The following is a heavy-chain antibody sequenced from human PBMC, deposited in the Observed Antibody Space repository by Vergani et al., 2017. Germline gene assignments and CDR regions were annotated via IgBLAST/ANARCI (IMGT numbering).Heavy chain of an antibody. Sequence: QVTLQESGPGLVTSSETLSLTCSVSFDSIRNLYCNWIRQPPGKGLEWIGSIPYSENTNYNPSLKTRITISVDTSKNQFSLTLTSVTAADTSVYYCASDTHSGQRADRWGQGILVTVTS. CDR2: IPYSENT. CDR1: FDSIRNLY. V-gene: IGHV4-59*11. J-gene: IGHJ5*02. CDR3: ASDTHSGQRADR. D-gene: IGHD6-19*01.